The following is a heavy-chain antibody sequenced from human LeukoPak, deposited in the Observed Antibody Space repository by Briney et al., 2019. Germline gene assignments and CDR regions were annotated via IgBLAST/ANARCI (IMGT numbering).Heavy chain of an antibody. CDR2: ISGSGGET. J-gene: IGHJ4*02. Sequence: PGGSLRLSCAVSGFTFSISAMSWVRQAPGKGLEWVSGISGSGGETYYAESVKGRFTISRDNSKNTLYMQMNSLRVEDTALYYCAKGLSGNFDHWAQGTVVSVSS. D-gene: IGHD3-10*01. CDR1: GFTFSISA. CDR3: AKGLSGNFDH. V-gene: IGHV3-23*01.